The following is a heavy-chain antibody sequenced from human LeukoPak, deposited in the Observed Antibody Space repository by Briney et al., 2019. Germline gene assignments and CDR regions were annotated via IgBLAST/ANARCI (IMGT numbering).Heavy chain of an antibody. Sequence: ASVKVSCKASGYTFTGYYMHWVRQAPGQGLEWMGWINPNSGGTNYAQKFQGRVTMTRDTSISTAYMELSRLTSDDTAVYYCARDLYYDSSGHYYYYYMDVWGKGTTVTVSS. V-gene: IGHV1-2*02. CDR1: GYTFTGYY. D-gene: IGHD3-22*01. J-gene: IGHJ6*03. CDR3: ARDLYYDSSGHYYYYYMDV. CDR2: INPNSGGT.